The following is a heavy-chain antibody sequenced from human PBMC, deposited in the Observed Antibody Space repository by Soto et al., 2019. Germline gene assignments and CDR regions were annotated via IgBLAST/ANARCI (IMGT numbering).Heavy chain of an antibody. CDR3: AKDLFQYDFWSGYQK. J-gene: IGHJ4*02. CDR1: GFTFDDYA. CDR2: ISWDGGTI. D-gene: IGHD3-3*01. V-gene: IGHV3-9*01. Sequence: EVQLVESGGGLAQPGRSLRLSCATSGFTFDDYAMHLVRQAPGKGLEWVSGISWDGGTIGYADSVKGRFTISRDNAKKSLFMEMNTLRPEDTAVYFCAKDLFQYDFWSGYQKWGQGTLVTVSS.